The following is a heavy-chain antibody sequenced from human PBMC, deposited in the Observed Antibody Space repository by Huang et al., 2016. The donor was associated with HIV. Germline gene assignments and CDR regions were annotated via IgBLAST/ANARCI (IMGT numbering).Heavy chain of an antibody. CDR3: ATKADAMDV. J-gene: IGHJ6*02. CDR1: TVTFSAYW. CDR2: IRQDGSEK. V-gene: IGHV3-7*01. D-gene: IGHD2-8*01. Sequence: LVESGGGLVRPGGSLRLSCAGSTVTFSAYWMNWVGQLPGQGLEVVGSIRQDGSEKHYVDSVEGRFNSARDNGKKLLFLEMRSLGVDDTSVYFCATKADAMDVWGQGTTVIVSS.